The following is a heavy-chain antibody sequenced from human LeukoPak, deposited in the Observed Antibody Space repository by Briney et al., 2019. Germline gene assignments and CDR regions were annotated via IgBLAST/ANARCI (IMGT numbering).Heavy chain of an antibody. CDR1: GGSFSGYY. V-gene: IGHV4-59*10. CDR2: IYTSGST. Sequence: SETLSLTCALYGGSFSGYYWSWIRQPAGKGLEWIGRIYTSGSTNYNPSLKSRVTISGDTSKNQFSLRLSSVTAADTAVYYCAKSNGYGLIDIWGQGTMVTVSS. J-gene: IGHJ3*01. D-gene: IGHD3-10*01. CDR3: AKSNGYGLIDI.